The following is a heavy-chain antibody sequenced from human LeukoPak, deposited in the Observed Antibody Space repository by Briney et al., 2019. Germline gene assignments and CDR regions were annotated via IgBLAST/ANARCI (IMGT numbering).Heavy chain of an antibody. CDR3: AREASGGYDILNGYFNSGFDI. D-gene: IGHD3-9*01. CDR1: GGSISSYY. V-gene: IGHV4-59*12. Sequence: SETLSLTCTVSGGSISSYYWSWMRQPPGKGLEWIGYIYYSGSTNYNPSLKSRVTISVDTSKNQFSLRLTSVTAVDTAVYYCAREASGGYDILNGYFNSGFDIWGQGTTVTASS. J-gene: IGHJ3*02. CDR2: IYYSGST.